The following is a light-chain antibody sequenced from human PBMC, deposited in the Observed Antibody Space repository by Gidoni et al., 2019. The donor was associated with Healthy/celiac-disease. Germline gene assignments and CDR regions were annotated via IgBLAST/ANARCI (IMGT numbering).Light chain of an antibody. V-gene: IGKV1D-13*01. Sequence: AIQLTQSPSSLSASVGDRVTITCRASQGISSALDWYQQKPGKAPKLLIYDASSLESGVPSRFSGSGSGTDFTLTISSLQPEDFATYYCQQFNNYPPTFGGGTKVEIK. CDR1: QGISSA. J-gene: IGKJ4*01. CDR3: QQFNNYPPT. CDR2: DAS.